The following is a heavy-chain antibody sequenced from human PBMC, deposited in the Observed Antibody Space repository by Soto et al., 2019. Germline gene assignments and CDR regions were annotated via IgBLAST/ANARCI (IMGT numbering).Heavy chain of an antibody. J-gene: IGHJ4*02. CDR3: ARGPSGDKVDD. Sequence: PSETLSLTCTVSGGSISSAYYYWSWIRQPPGKGLEWIGHIYDSGSTYSNPSLQSQVTISMDTSKNQFSLKLSSVTAADTAVYYCARGPSGDKVDDWGQGTLGTVSS. D-gene: IGHD7-27*01. V-gene: IGHV4-30-4*01. CDR2: IYDSGST. CDR1: GGSISSAYYY.